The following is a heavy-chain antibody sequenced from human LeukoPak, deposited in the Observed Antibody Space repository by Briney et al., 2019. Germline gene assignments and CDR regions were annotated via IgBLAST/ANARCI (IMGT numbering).Heavy chain of an antibody. J-gene: IGHJ4*02. Sequence: KASETLSLTYTVSGGSISSTGYYWGWIRQPPGKGLEWIGSISYSGSTYYNPSLKSRVTISVDTSKNQFSLKLTPVTAADTAEYYCAAYYYDSSGYLGCGQGTLVTVSS. CDR2: ISYSGST. CDR3: AAYYYDSSGYLG. V-gene: IGHV4-39*01. CDR1: GGSISSTGYY. D-gene: IGHD3-22*01.